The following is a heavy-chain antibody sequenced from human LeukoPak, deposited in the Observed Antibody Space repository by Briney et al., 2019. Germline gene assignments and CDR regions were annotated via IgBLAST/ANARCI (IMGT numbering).Heavy chain of an antibody. CDR1: GFTFSSYG. J-gene: IGHJ4*02. CDR2: ISYDGSNK. D-gene: IGHD2-2*01. Sequence: GGSLRLSCATSGFTFSSYGMTWVRQTPDKGLEWVAVISYDGSNKYYADSVKGRFTISRDNSKNTLYLQMNSLRAEDTAVYYCAKVSVAAALGYWGQGTLVTVSS. CDR3: AKVSVAAALGY. V-gene: IGHV3-30*18.